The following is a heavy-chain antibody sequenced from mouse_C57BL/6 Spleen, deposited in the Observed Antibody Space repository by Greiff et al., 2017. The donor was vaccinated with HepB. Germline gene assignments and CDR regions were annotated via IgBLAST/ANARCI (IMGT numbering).Heavy chain of an antibody. Sequence: VQLVESGAELVKPGASVKLSCKASGYTFTSYWMHWVKQRPGQGLEWIGMIHPNSGSTNYNEKFKSKATLTVDKSSSTAYMQLSSLTSEDSAVYYCARDYAMDYWGQGTSVTVSS. J-gene: IGHJ4*01. V-gene: IGHV1-64*01. CDR2: IHPNSGST. CDR3: ARDYAMDY. CDR1: GYTFTSYW.